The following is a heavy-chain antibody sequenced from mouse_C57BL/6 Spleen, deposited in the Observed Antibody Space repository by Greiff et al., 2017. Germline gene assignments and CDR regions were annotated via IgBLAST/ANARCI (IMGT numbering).Heavy chain of an antibody. CDR1: GYTFTSYW. D-gene: IGHD3-3*01. CDR2: INPSSGYT. J-gene: IGHJ4*01. Sequence: QVQLQQSGAELAKPGASVKLSCTASGYTFTSYWMHWVQQRPGQGLEWIGYINPSSGYTKYNHKFKDKGTLTADKSSSTAYMQLSSLTYEDSAVYYCARGEVGAPRAMDYWGQGTPVTVSS. CDR3: ARGEVGAPRAMDY. V-gene: IGHV1-7*01.